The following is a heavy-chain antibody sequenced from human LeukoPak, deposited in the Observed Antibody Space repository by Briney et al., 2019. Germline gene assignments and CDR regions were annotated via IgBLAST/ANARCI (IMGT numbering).Heavy chain of an antibody. CDR2: IYYSGST. Sequence: PSETLSLTRTVSGDSINNYYWSWIRQPPGKGLEWIGYIYYSGSTNYNPSLKSRVTISVDTSKNQFSLKLSSVTAADTAMYYCARYVRYCSGGSCHSEFDYWGQGTLVTVSS. CDR3: ARYVRYCSGGSCHSEFDY. CDR1: GDSINNYY. V-gene: IGHV4-59*01. J-gene: IGHJ4*02. D-gene: IGHD2-15*01.